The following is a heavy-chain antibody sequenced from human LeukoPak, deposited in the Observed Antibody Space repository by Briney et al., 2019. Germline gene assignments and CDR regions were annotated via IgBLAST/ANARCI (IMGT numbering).Heavy chain of an antibody. V-gene: IGHV3-74*01. J-gene: IGHJ4*02. CDR2: ISSDGSST. CDR3: ARDWGGYGPTSHDY. CDR1: GFTFSSYW. D-gene: IGHD3-16*01. Sequence: GGSLRLSCAASGFTFSSYWMHWVRQAPGRGLVWVSRISSDGSSTIYADSVKGRFTISRDNAKNTLYLQMNSLRAEDTAVYYCARDWGGYGPTSHDYWGQGTLVTVSS.